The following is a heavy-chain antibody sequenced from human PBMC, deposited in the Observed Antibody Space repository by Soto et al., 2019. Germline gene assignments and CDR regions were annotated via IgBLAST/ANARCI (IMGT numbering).Heavy chain of an antibody. Sequence: PSETLSLTCTVSAGSISSSSYYWGWIRQPPGKGLEWIGSIYYSGSTYYNPSLKSRVTISVDTSKNQFSLKLSSVTAADTAVYYCANYQYSSSWYDDYWGQGTLVTVSS. CDR2: IYYSGST. CDR1: AGSISSSSYY. D-gene: IGHD6-13*01. CDR3: ANYQYSSSWYDDY. J-gene: IGHJ4*02. V-gene: IGHV4-39*01.